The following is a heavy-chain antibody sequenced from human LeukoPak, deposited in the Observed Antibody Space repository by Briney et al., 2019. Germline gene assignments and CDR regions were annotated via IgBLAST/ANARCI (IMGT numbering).Heavy chain of an antibody. CDR2: IYGGGGT. J-gene: IGHJ4*02. Sequence: GSLRLSCAASGFTVSSNYMSWVRQAPGKGLEWVSVIYGGGGTYYADSVKGRFTVSRDDSKNTLYLQMNSLRAEDTAVYYCAREIEAAYYDYWGQGTLVTVSS. V-gene: IGHV3-53*01. CDR1: GFTVSSNY. D-gene: IGHD6-13*01. CDR3: AREIEAAYYDY.